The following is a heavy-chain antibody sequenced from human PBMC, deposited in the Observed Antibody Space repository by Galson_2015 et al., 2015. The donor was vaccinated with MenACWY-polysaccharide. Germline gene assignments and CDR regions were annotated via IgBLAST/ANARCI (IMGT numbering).Heavy chain of an antibody. CDR1: GFTFSNAW. D-gene: IGHD3-10*01. V-gene: IGHV3-15*01. Sequence: SLRLSCAASGFTFSNAWMTWVRQAPGKGLEWVGRIKSKTDGGTTDYAAPVKGRFTISRDESKNTLFLQMNSLKTEDTAVYYCTTDPSGSMVVWGQGTTVTVSS. CDR2: IKSKTDGGTT. CDR3: TTDPSGSMVV. J-gene: IGHJ6*02.